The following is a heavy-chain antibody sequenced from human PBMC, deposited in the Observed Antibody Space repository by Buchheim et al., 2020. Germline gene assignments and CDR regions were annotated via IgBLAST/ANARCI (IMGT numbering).Heavy chain of an antibody. CDR1: GGSISSGGYS. V-gene: IGHV4-30-2*06. Sequence: QLQLQESGSGLVKPSQTLSLTCAVSGGSISSGGYSWSWIRQSPGKGLEWIGYIYHSGSTYYNPSLKSRVTISVDRSKNQFSLKLSSVTAADTAVYYCARGVYLVPAARGSINWFDPWGQGTL. D-gene: IGHD2-2*01. CDR3: ARGVYLVPAARGSINWFDP. CDR2: IYHSGST. J-gene: IGHJ5*02.